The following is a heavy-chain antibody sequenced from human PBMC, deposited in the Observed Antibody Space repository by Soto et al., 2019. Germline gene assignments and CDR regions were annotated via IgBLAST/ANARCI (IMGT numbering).Heavy chain of an antibody. CDR2: IYDSGSS. V-gene: IGHV4-30-4*01. J-gene: IGHJ4*02. CDR1: GASISIGDYC. Sequence: SETLALTCTVSGASISIGDYCWSWIRQSPGKGLEWIGYIYDSGSSYYNPSLRSRVTMSVDTSKNQFSLKLRSVTAADTAVYYCAREKGYIYGTKNFDYWGQGTMVTVSS. D-gene: IGHD5-18*01. CDR3: AREKGYIYGTKNFDY.